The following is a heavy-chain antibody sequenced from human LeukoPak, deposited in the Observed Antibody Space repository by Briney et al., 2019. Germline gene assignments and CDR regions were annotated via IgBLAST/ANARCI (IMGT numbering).Heavy chain of an antibody. CDR3: ARDLTAMAGSAIDC. Sequence: GGSLRLSCAASGFTFSSYEMNWVRQAPGKGLEWVPYISSSGSTIYYADSVKGRFTISRDNAKNSLYLQMNSLRAEDTAVCYCARDLTAMAGSAIDCWGQGTLVTVSS. CDR2: ISSSGSTI. V-gene: IGHV3-48*03. CDR1: GFTFSSYE. J-gene: IGHJ4*02. D-gene: IGHD5-18*01.